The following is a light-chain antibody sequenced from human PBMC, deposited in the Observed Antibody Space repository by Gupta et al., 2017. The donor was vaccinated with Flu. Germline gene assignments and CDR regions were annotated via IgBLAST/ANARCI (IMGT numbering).Light chain of an antibody. Sequence: EIVLTQSPATLSLSPGERATLSCRASQSVSSYLAWYQQKPGQAPRLLIYDASNRATGTPARFSGSGSGTDFTLTISGLEPEDFAVYYCQQRSNWARTFGQGTKVEIK. CDR1: QSVSSY. CDR3: QQRSNWART. J-gene: IGKJ1*01. V-gene: IGKV3-11*01. CDR2: DAS.